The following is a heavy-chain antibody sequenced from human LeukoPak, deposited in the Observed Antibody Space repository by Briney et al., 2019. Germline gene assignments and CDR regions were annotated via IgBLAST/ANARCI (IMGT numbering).Heavy chain of an antibody. CDR2: FSGSGGST. CDR1: GFTFTNFA. J-gene: IGHJ4*02. Sequence: PGGSLRLSWAASGFTFTNFAMSWVRQAPGKGLEWVSAFSGSGGSTYYADSVKGRFTISRDNSKNTLYLQTNSLRAEDTAVYYCAKDVGYCSSTTCYKPFDYWGQGTLVTVSS. V-gene: IGHV3-23*01. D-gene: IGHD2-2*02. CDR3: AKDVGYCSSTTCYKPFDY.